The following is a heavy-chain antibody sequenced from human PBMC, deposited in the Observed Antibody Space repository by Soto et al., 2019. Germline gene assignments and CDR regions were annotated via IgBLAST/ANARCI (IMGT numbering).Heavy chain of an antibody. Sequence: PSETLSLTCAVYGGSFSGYYWSWIRQPPGKGLEWIGEINHSGSTNYNPSLKSRVTISVDTSKNQFSLKLSSVTAADTAVYYCARGIGLLWFGELLYFWFDHWGQGTLVTVSS. CDR3: ARGIGLLWFGELLYFWFDH. V-gene: IGHV4-34*01. J-gene: IGHJ5*02. D-gene: IGHD3-10*01. CDR2: INHSGST. CDR1: GGSFSGYY.